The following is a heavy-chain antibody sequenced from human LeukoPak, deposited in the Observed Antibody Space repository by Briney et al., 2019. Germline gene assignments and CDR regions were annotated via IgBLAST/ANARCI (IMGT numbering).Heavy chain of an antibody. D-gene: IGHD3-10*01. CDR3: ARRSQIRGKYPDY. V-gene: IGHV4-34*01. J-gene: IGHJ4*02. Sequence: SETLSLTCAVYGGSFSGYYWSWIRQPPGKGLEWIGEINHSGSTNYNPSLKSRVTISVDTSKNQFSLKLGSVTAADTAVYYCARRSQIRGKYPDYWGQGTLVTVSS. CDR1: GGSFSGYY. CDR2: INHSGST.